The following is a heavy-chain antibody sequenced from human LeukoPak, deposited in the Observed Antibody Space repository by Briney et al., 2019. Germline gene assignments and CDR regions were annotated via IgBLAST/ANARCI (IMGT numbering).Heavy chain of an antibody. CDR1: GFTFSSYG. V-gene: IGHV3-13*01. J-gene: IGHJ4*02. CDR3: ARDGSGSSAVDY. Sequence: GESLRLSCAASGFTFSSYGMHWVRQATGKGLEWVSAIGTAGDTYYPGSVKGRFTISRENAKNSLYLQMNSLRAGDTAVYYCARDGSGSSAVDYWGQGTLVTVSS. CDR2: IGTAGDT. D-gene: IGHD3-10*01.